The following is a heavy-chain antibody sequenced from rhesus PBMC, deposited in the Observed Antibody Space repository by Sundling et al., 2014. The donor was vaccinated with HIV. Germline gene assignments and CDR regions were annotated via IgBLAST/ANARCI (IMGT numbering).Heavy chain of an antibody. Sequence: QVQLQESGPGLVKPSETLSLTCAVSGGSISDSYYWSWIRQPPGKGLEWIGYIYGSGGGTYYNPSLKSRVTISTDTSKNQFSLKLSSVTAADTAVYYCARLWNYVGHYFDYWGQGVLVTVSS. V-gene: IGHV4-106*01. J-gene: IGHJ4*01. D-gene: IGHD1-26*01. CDR1: GGSISDSYY. CDR3: ARLWNYVGHYFDY. CDR2: IYGSGGGT.